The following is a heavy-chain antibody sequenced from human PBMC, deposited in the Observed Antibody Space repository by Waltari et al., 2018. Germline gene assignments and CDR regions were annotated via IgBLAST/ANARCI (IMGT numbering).Heavy chain of an antibody. CDR1: GGSISSSSYY. CDR2: IYDSGST. D-gene: IGHD6-19*01. CDR3: ARAIRQREQWLVRKGDDY. Sequence: QLQLQESGPGLVKPSETLSLTCTVSGGSISSSSYYWGWIRQPQGKGLEWIGSIYDSGSTYYNPSLKSRVTISVDTSKNQFSLKLSSVTAADTAVYYCARAIRQREQWLVRKGDDYWGQGTLVTVSS. V-gene: IGHV4-39*07. J-gene: IGHJ4*02.